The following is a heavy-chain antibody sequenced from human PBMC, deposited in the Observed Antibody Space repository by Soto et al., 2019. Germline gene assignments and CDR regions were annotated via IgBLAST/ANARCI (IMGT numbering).Heavy chain of an antibody. Sequence: GGSLRLSCAAAGFSFSKSDMHWVRQAPGEGLQWVALISDDGGNEQYGDSVKGRFTISRDNSKNTLYLQMNSLRAEDTAVYYCAKAVLTYYYDSSAYIAPFDYWGQGTLVTVSS. D-gene: IGHD3-22*01. CDR2: ISDDGGNE. J-gene: IGHJ4*02. CDR1: GFSFSKSD. CDR3: AKAVLTYYYDSSAYIAPFDY. V-gene: IGHV3-30*18.